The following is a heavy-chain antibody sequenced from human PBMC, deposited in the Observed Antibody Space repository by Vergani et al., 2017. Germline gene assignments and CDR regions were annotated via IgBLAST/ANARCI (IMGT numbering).Heavy chain of an antibody. V-gene: IGHV5-10-1*03. Sequence: EVQLVQSGAEVKKPGESLRISCKGSGYSFTSYWISWVRQMPGKGLEWMGRIDPSDSYTNYSPSFQGHVTISADKSISTAYLQWSSLKASDTAMYYCARPTGVPSTVTSPGWFDPWGQGTLVTVSS. CDR2: IDPSDSYT. J-gene: IGHJ5*02. CDR3: ARPTGVPSTVTSPGWFDP. CDR1: GYSFTSYW. D-gene: IGHD4-17*01.